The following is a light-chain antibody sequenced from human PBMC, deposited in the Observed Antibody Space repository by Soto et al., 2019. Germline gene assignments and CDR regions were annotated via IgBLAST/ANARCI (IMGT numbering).Light chain of an antibody. CDR2: GAS. V-gene: IGKV3-20*01. J-gene: IGKJ1*01. Sequence: VLTQAPGTLSLSPGDRATLSCRASQTISGKSLAWYQLKPGQAPRLLIFGASTRATDIPDRFSGRGSGTDFALTISRLEPEDFAVYCCQQYASSPWTFGQGTMVEI. CDR1: QTISGKS. CDR3: QQYASSPWT.